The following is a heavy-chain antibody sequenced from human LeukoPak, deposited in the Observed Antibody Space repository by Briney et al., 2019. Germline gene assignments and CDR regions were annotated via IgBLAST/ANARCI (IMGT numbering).Heavy chain of an antibody. CDR1: GFTFSSYS. V-gene: IGHV3-21*01. CDR3: ARGANTAMVIAHYGMDV. Sequence: GGSLRLSCAASGFTFSSYSMNWVRQAPGKGLEWVSSISSSSSYIYYADSVKGRFTISRDNAKNSLYLQMNSLRAEDTAVYYCARGANTAMVIAHYGMDVWGQGTTVTVSS. J-gene: IGHJ6*02. D-gene: IGHD5-18*01. CDR2: ISSSSSYI.